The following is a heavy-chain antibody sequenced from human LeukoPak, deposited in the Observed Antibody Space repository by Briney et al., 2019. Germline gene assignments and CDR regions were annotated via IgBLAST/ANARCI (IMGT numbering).Heavy chain of an antibody. V-gene: IGHV4-39*07. J-gene: IGHJ6*03. D-gene: IGHD2-2*01. CDR3: ARVGSGCSSTSCYAYYYYYYMDV. Sequence: SETLSLTCTVSGGSISSSSYYWGWIRQPPGKGLEWFGEINHSGSTNYNPSLKSRVTISVDTSKNQFSLKLSSVTAADTAVYYCARVGSGCSSTSCYAYYYYYYMDVWGKGTTVTISS. CDR1: GGSISSSSYY. CDR2: INHSGST.